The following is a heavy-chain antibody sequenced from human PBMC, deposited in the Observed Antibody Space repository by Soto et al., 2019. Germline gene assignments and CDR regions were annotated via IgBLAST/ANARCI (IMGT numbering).Heavy chain of an antibody. D-gene: IGHD1-1*01. CDR2: INDGTGQT. V-gene: IGHV1-3*01. CDR3: ARGKGMEENYYYYGLDI. Sequence: ASVKVSCKASGYTFTTHAMHWVHQAPGQSLEWMGWINDGTGQTKHSQRFQGRVIITRDTAASTGYMELSSLRSEDTAVYYCARGKGMEENYYYYGLDIWGQGTTVTASS. CDR1: GYTFTTHA. J-gene: IGHJ6*02.